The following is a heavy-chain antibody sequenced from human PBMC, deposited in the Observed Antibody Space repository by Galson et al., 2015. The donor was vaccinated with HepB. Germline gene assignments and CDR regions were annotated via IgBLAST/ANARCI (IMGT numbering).Heavy chain of an antibody. CDR1: GFTFSSYA. CDR3: AKDLVRMAHFDYYYGMDV. CDR2: ISGSGGST. D-gene: IGHD3-9*01. J-gene: IGHJ6*02. V-gene: IGHV3-23*01. Sequence: SLRLSCAASGFTFSSYAMSWVRQAPGKGLEWVSAISGSGGSTYYADSVKGRFTISRDNSKNTLYLQMNSLRAEDTAVYYCAKDLVRMAHFDYYYGMDVWGQGTTVTVSS.